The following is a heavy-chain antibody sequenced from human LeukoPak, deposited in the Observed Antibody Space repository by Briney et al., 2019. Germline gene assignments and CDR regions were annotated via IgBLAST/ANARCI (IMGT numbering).Heavy chain of an antibody. CDR2: INHSGST. CDR1: GGSFSGYY. Sequence: SETLSLTCAVYGGSFSGYYWSWIRQPPGKGLEWIGEINHSGSTNYSPSLKSRVTISVDTSKNQFSLKLSSVTAADTAVYYCARVGTYYYDSSGPGVGYFDYWGQGTLVTVSS. D-gene: IGHD3-22*01. CDR3: ARVGTYYYDSSGPGVGYFDY. V-gene: IGHV4-34*01. J-gene: IGHJ4*02.